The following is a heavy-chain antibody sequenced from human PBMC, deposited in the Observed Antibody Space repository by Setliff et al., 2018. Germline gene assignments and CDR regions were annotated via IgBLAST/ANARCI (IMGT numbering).Heavy chain of an antibody. CDR3: VKEGIAATGTAFDI. CDR1: GFTFSAYG. CDR2: VSYDGSNK. Sequence: GGSLRLSCAASGFTFSAYGMHWVRQAPGKGLEWVAVVSYDGSNKWYADSVKGRFTISRDNSKNTLYLQLNSLRPEDTAVYYCVKEGIAATGTAFDIWGQVTMVTVSS. D-gene: IGHD6-13*01. V-gene: IGHV3-30*18. J-gene: IGHJ3*02.